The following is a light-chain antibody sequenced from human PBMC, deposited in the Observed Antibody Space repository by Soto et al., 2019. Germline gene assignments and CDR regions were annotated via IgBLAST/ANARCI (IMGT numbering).Light chain of an antibody. CDR1: QSVSSS. CDR3: HQFSDSPLT. J-gene: IGKJ4*01. V-gene: IGKV3-11*01. Sequence: EIVLTQSPATLSLSPGERATLSCRASQSVSSSLAWYQQKPGQAPRLLIYDASNRATDIPARFSGSESGTDFTLTISSLDPEDSAVYYCHQFSDSPLTFGEGTKVEIK. CDR2: DAS.